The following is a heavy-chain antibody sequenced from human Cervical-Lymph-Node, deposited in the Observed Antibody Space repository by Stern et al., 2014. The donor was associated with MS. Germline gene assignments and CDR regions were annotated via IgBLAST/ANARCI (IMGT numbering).Heavy chain of an antibody. CDR2: INPSGDST. CDR1: GYKFTNYY. J-gene: IGHJ4*02. V-gene: IGHV1-46*01. Sequence: QMQLVQSGVEVKKPGASVKISCKAPGYKFTNYYIHWMRQAPGQGPEWMGMINPSGDSTTYAQKFQGRVTMTRDTSTSTVYMELSRLRSEDAAVYYCASGRLGYWGQGTQVTVSS. CDR3: ASGRLGY.